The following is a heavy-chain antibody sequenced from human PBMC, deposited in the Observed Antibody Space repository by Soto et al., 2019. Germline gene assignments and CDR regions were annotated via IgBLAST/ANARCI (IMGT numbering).Heavy chain of an antibody. CDR2: ISYDGSNK. D-gene: IGHD6-19*01. CDR1: GFTFSSYA. Sequence: QVQLVESGGGVVQPGRSLRLSCAASGFTFSSYAMHWVRQAPGKGLEWVAVISYDGSNKYYADSVKGRFTISRDNSKNTLYLQMNSLRAEDTAVYYCARDAYSSCVKGFDPWGQGTLVTVSS. CDR3: ARDAYSSCVKGFDP. V-gene: IGHV3-30-3*01. J-gene: IGHJ5*02.